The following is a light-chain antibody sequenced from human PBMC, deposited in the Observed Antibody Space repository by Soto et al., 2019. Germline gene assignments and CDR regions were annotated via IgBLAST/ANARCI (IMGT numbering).Light chain of an antibody. CDR2: DVS. Sequence: QSVLTQPASVSGSPGQSITISCTGTSSDVGGYNYVSWYQQRPGKAPKLMIYDVSNRPSGVSNRFSGSKSGNTASLTISGLQAEDEADYYCSSYTSSSLVFGGGTKVTVL. J-gene: IGLJ2*01. V-gene: IGLV2-14*01. CDR3: SSYTSSSLV. CDR1: SSDVGGYNY.